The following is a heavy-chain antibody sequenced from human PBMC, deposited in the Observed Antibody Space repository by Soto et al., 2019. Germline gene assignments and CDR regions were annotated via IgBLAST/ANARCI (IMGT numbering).Heavy chain of an antibody. J-gene: IGHJ4*02. Sequence: QVQLVQSGAEVKKPGASVKVSCKVSGYTFTGNYMHWMRQAPGQGPAWMGWINPRNGDTVYAQKFQGRVTITRDTSISTAYMDLSRLTSDDTAIYFCVRGGGVDVVTPTRIVFDYWGQGTLLTVSS. CDR1: GYTFTGNY. CDR2: INPRNGDT. V-gene: IGHV1-2*02. CDR3: VRGGGVDVVTPTRIVFDY. D-gene: IGHD2-21*02.